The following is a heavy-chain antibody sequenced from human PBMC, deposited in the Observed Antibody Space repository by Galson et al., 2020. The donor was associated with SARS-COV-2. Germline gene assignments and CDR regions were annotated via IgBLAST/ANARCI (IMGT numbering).Heavy chain of an antibody. CDR3: ARDLGRSWARCVY. D-gene: IGHD6-13*01. Sequence: GESLKISCAASGFTFSSYGMHWVRQAPGKGLEWVAVIWYDGSNKYYADSVKGRFTISRDNSKNTLYLQMNSLRAEETVVYYCARDLGRSWARCVYWGQGTLLTVA. V-gene: IGHV3-33*01. CDR1: GFTFSSYG. CDR2: IWYDGSNK. J-gene: IGHJ4*02.